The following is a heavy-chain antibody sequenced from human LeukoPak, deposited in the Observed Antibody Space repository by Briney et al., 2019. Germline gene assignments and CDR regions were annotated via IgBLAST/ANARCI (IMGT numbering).Heavy chain of an antibody. D-gene: IGHD2-2*01. V-gene: IGHV3-23*01. Sequence: GGSLRLSCAASGFTFSTYAMSWVRQAPGKGLEWVSAISGSTGRTYYADSVKGRFTISRDNAKNSLYLQMNSLRAEDTALYYCAKDGGYCSSTSCYHFDYWGQGTLVTVSS. CDR2: ISGSTGRT. CDR3: AKDGGYCSSTSCYHFDY. J-gene: IGHJ4*02. CDR1: GFTFSTYA.